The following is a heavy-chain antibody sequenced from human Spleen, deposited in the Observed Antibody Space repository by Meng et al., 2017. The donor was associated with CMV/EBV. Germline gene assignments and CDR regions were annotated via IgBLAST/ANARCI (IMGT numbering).Heavy chain of an antibody. V-gene: IGHV3-21*01. D-gene: IGHD1-26*01. CDR1: GFTFTDAW. J-gene: IGHJ4*02. Sequence: GESLKISCAASGFTFTDAWMNWVRQPPGKGLEWVSSISGSSSYMYSAVSLEGRFTISRDNARNSLYLQMNSLRVDDTAVYYCARSGAAGMAEPINFDYWGLGTLVTVSS. CDR3: ARSGAAGMAEPINFDY. CDR2: ISGSSSYM.